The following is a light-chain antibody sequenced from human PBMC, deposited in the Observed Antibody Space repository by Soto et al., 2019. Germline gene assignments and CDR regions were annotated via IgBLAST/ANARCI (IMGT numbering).Light chain of an antibody. CDR2: DVS. CDR3: SSYTTSSTTLVV. V-gene: IGLV2-14*01. CDR1: SADVGAYNY. Sequence: QSVLTQPASVSGSAGQSITISCAGTSADVGAYNYVSWYQQHPGRAPKLVLYDVSDRPSGVSDRFSGSKSGNTASLTISGLQTEDEADYYCSSYTTSSTTLVVFGGGPKVTVL. J-gene: IGLJ3*02.